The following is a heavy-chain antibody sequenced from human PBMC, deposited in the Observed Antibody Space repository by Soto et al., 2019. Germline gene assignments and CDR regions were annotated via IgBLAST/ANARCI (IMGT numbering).Heavy chain of an antibody. J-gene: IGHJ4*02. CDR1: GFTFSGFD. V-gene: IGHV3-13*01. CDR2: IGTAGDT. Sequence: QSGESLRLSFETSGFTFSGFDMHWVRQPTGKGLEWVSTIGTAGDTYYAVSVKGRFTISRDNAKNSLSLQMNSLRAGDTAVYFCARGQEVGAHFFDSWGQRIQDSVS. CDR3: ARGQEVGAHFFDS. D-gene: IGHD2-15*01.